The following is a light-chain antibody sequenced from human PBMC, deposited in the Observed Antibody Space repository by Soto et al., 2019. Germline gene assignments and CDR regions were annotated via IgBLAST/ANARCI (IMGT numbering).Light chain of an antibody. CDR3: QQYNTYPLT. CDR2: DAS. Sequence: DVKVSQSPSTLSASVGDRVTITCRASQSISSWLAWYQQKPGKAPKLLIYDASSLESGVPSRFSGSESGAEFTLTISSLQPDDFATYYCQQYNTYPLTFGGGTKVAIK. CDR1: QSISSW. V-gene: IGKV1-5*01. J-gene: IGKJ4*01.